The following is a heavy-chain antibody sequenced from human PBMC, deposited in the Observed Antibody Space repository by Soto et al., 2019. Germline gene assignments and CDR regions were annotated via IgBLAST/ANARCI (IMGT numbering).Heavy chain of an antibody. D-gene: IGHD6-19*01. J-gene: IGHJ4*02. CDR1: GFTFSSYA. V-gene: IGHV3-30-3*01. CDR3: AKDHLAVAGTYPDY. CDR2: ISYDGSNK. Sequence: QVQLVESGGGVVQPGRALRLSCAASGFTFSSYAMHWVLQAPGKGLEWVAVISYDGSNKYYADSVKGRFTISRDKSKKQLHLQMNSLRAEDTAVYYCAKDHLAVAGTYPDYWGQGTLVTVSS.